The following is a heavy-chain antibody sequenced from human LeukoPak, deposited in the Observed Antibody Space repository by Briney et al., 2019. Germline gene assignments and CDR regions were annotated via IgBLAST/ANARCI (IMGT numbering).Heavy chain of an antibody. CDR3: ARVDSFYSSGYYSGEDY. CDR1: GSTFTSYG. J-gene: IGHJ4*02. V-gene: IGHV1-18*01. Sequence: ASVKVSCKGSGSTFTSYGICWVRQAPGQGLEWMGWISAYNGNTNYAQKLQGRVTMTTDTSTRTAYMELRSLRSDDTAVYYCARVDSFYSSGYYSGEDYWGQGTLVTVSS. D-gene: IGHD3-22*01. CDR2: ISAYNGNT.